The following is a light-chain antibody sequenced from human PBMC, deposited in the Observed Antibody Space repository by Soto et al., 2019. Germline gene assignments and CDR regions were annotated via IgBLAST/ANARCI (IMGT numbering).Light chain of an antibody. J-gene: IGKJ4*01. CDR2: DVS. CDR1: QSPDRW. CDR3: QQYIRYPLT. Sequence: DIQMTQSPSTLSAYVGDSVNITCRASQSPDRWLAWYQQKPGKAPRLLIYDVSSLESGVPSRFSGSGSGTEFTLTISSLQPDDFATYYCQQYIRYPLTFGGGTEVE. V-gene: IGKV1-5*01.